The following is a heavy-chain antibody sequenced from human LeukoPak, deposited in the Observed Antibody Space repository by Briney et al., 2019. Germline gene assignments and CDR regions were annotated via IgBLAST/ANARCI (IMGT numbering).Heavy chain of an antibody. CDR1: GFTFSSYA. J-gene: IGHJ5*02. Sequence: PGRSLRLSCAASGFTFSSYAMHWVRQAPGKGLESVAVISYDGSNKYYADSVKGRFTISRDNSKNTLYLQMNSLRAEDTAVYYCARDNAVGLWFGELFRSGWFDPWGQGTLVTVSS. CDR3: ARDNAVGLWFGELFRSGWFDP. V-gene: IGHV3-30*04. D-gene: IGHD3-10*01. CDR2: ISYDGSNK.